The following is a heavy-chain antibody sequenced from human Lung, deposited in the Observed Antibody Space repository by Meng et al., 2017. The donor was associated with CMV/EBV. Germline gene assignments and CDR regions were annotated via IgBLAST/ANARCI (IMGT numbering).Heavy chain of an antibody. CDR3: ARGINGGCGD. CDR2: TYYRSKRYH. J-gene: IGHJ4*02. V-gene: IGHV6-1*01. Sequence: QVQLQQSGPGLVKPSQTLSLTCAISGDIVSSNSAAWHWIRQSPSRGLEWLGRTYYRSKRYHEYAVSVKSRITISPDTPKNQFSLQLNSMTPEDTAVYYCARGINGGCGDWGQGTLVTVSS. CDR1: GDIVSSNSAA. D-gene: IGHD4-23*01.